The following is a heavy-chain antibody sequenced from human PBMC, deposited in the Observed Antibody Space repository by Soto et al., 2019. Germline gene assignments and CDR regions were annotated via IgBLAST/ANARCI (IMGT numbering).Heavy chain of an antibody. J-gene: IGHJ3*02. CDR3: ARDSPFLADAFDI. Sequence: VKVSCKASGFTFTSYAMHWVRQAPGQRLEWMGWINAGNGNTKYSQKFQGRVTITRDTSASTAYMELSSLRSEDTAVYYCARDSPFLADAFDIWGQGTMVTVSS. CDR1: GFTFTSYA. CDR2: INAGNGNT. V-gene: IGHV1-3*01. D-gene: IGHD3-3*01.